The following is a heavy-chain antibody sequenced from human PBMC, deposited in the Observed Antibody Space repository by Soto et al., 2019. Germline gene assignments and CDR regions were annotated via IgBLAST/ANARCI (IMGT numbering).Heavy chain of an antibody. CDR1: GYTFTSYH. J-gene: IGHJ4*02. CDR3: ATSDYDTGAYYQNDHDY. Sequence: QVQLVQSGAEVKKPGASVKVSCKASGYTFTSYHINWVRQATGQGLEWMGRMNPDSGNTVYAQKFQGRVTMTRNTSISTAYMELSSLRSEDTAVYYCATSDYDTGAYYQNDHDYRGQGTLVTVSS. CDR2: MNPDSGNT. D-gene: IGHD3-22*01. V-gene: IGHV1-8*01.